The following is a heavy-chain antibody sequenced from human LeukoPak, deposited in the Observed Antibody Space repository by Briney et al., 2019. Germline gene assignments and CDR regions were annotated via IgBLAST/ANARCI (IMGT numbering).Heavy chain of an antibody. J-gene: IGHJ4*02. CDR3: AKPASLGSYGYVARFDY. Sequence: GGSLRLSCAASGFTFDDYAMHWVRQAPGKGLEWVSGISWNSGSIGYADSVKGRFTISRDNAKNSLYLQMNSLRAEDTALYYCAKPASLGSYGYVARFDYWGQGTLVTVSS. CDR1: GFTFDDYA. V-gene: IGHV3-9*01. CDR2: ISWNSGSI. D-gene: IGHD5-18*01.